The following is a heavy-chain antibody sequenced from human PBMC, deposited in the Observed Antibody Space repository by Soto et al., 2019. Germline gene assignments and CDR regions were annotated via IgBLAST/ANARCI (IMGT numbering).Heavy chain of an antibody. V-gene: IGHV3-13*01. CDR3: ARSGSTYYYGSVSYYNAPGYYYGMDV. CDR1: GFTFSSYD. J-gene: IGHJ6*02. CDR2: IGTAGDT. D-gene: IGHD3-10*01. Sequence: PGGSLRLSCAASGFTFSSYDMHWVRQATGKGLEWVSAIGTAGDTYYPGSVKGRFTISRENAKNSLYLQMNSLRAGDTAVYYCARSGSTYYYGSVSYYNAPGYYYGMDVWGQGTTVTVSS.